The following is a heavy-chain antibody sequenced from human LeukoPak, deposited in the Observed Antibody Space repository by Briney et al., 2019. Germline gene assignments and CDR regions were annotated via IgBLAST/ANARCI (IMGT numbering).Heavy chain of an antibody. V-gene: IGHV6-1*01. Sequence: TLSLTCAISGDSVSSNSAAWNWIRQSPSRGLEWLGRTYYRSKWYNDYAVSVKSRITINPDTSKNQFSLQLNSVTPEDTAVYYCARFRTTAAGPFYYYYYGMDVWGQGTTVTVSS. CDR2: TYYRSKWYN. D-gene: IGHD6-13*01. CDR3: ARFRTTAAGPFYYYYYGMDV. J-gene: IGHJ6*02. CDR1: GDSVSSNSAA.